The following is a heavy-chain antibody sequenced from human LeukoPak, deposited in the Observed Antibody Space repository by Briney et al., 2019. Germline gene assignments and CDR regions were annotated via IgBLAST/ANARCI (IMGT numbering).Heavy chain of an antibody. V-gene: IGHV1-18*01. D-gene: IGHD2-15*01. CDR3: ARDDERYCSGGSCYSWRYYYYGMDV. CDR2: ISAYNGNT. CDR1: GYTFTSYG. Sequence: ASVKVSCKASGYTFTSYGISWVRQAPGQGLEWMGWISAYNGNTNYAQKLQGRVTMTTDTSTSTAYMELRSLRSDDTAVYYCARDDERYCSGGSCYSWRYYYYGMDVWGQGTTVTVSS. J-gene: IGHJ6*02.